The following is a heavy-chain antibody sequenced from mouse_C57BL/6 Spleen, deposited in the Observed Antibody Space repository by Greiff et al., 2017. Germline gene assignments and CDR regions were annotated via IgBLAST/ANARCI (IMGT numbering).Heavy chain of an antibody. CDR2: INPGSGGT. CDR3: ARRESAYYSNDYYAMDY. Sequence: QVQLQQSGAELVRPGTSVKVSCKASGYAFTNYLIEWVKQRPGQGLEWIGVINPGSGGTNYNEKFKGKATLTADKSSSTAYMQLSSLTSEDSAVYFCARRESAYYSNDYYAMDYWGQGTSVTVSS. V-gene: IGHV1-54*01. D-gene: IGHD2-5*01. CDR1: GYAFTNYL. J-gene: IGHJ4*01.